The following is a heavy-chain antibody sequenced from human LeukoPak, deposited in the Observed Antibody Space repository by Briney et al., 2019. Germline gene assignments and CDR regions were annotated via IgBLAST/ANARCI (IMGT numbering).Heavy chain of an antibody. V-gene: IGHV1-46*01. J-gene: IGHJ4*02. CDR3: ARGDGYNYFDY. Sequence: ASVTVSCKASGYTFTSYHIHWVRQAPGQGLEWMGIINPSCGSTSYAQKFQGRVTMTRDTSTSTVYMELSSLRSEDTAVYYCARGDGYNYFDYWGQGTLVTVSS. D-gene: IGHD5-24*01. CDR1: GYTFTSYH. CDR2: INPSCGST.